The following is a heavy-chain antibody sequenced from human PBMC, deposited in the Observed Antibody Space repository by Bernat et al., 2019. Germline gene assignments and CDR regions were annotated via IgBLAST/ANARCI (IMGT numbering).Heavy chain of an antibody. Sequence: QVQLVQSGAEVKKPGASVKVSCKASGYTFTSYAMHWVRQAPGQRLEWMGWINAGNGNTKYSQKFQGRVTITRDTSASTAYMELSSLRSEDTAVYYCAREQSYCSSTSCHSPQKYYMDVWGKGTTVTVSS. CDR1: GYTFTSYA. V-gene: IGHV1-3*01. J-gene: IGHJ6*03. CDR2: INAGNGNT. D-gene: IGHD2-2*01. CDR3: AREQSYCSSTSCHSPQKYYMDV.